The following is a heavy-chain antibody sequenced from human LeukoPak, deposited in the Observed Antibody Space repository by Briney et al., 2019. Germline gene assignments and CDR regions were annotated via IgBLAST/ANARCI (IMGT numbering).Heavy chain of an antibody. CDR3: ARGSGYTRRYSRSWYKFDY. CDR2: INHSGST. J-gene: IGHJ4*02. V-gene: IGHV4-34*01. D-gene: IGHD6-13*01. Sequence: SETLSLTCAVYGGSFSGYYWSWIRQPPGKGLEWIGEINHSGSTNYNPSLKSRVTISVDTSKNQFSLKLSSVTAADTAVYYWARGSGYTRRYSRSWYKFDYWGQGTLVTVSS. CDR1: GGSFSGYY.